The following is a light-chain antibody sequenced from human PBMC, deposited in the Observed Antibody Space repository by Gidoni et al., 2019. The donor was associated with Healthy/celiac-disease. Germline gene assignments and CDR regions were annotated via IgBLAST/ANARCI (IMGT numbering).Light chain of an antibody. V-gene: IGLV2-23*01. CDR1: SSDVGSYNL. CDR3: CSYAGSSTLV. J-gene: IGLJ2*01. Sequence: QSALTQPASVSGSPGQSLTISCTGTSSDVGSYNLVSWYQQHQGKAPKLMIYEGSKRPSGVSNRFSGSKSGNTASLTISVLQAEDEADYYCCSYAGSSTLVFGGGTKLTVL. CDR2: EGS.